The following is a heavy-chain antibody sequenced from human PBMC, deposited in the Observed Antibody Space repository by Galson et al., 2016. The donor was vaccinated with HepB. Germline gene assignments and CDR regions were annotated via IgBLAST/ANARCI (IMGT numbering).Heavy chain of an antibody. CDR2: ISPVVGVG. Sequence: SVKVSCKVSGGNFNNYVIGWVRQALGQGLEWMGGISPVVGVGNYAPRLQGRVTITADKSTNTAYMELSRLTSDDTAVYYCAREDTIYDVDSPGYSALDLWGKGTTVTVSS. J-gene: IGHJ6*04. CDR3: AREDTIYDVDSPGYSALDL. D-gene: IGHD2-15*01. V-gene: IGHV1-69*10. CDR1: GGNFNNYV.